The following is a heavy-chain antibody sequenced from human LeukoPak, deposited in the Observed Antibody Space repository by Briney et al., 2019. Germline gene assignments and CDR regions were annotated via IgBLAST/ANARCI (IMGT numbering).Heavy chain of an antibody. D-gene: IGHD4-23*01. V-gene: IGHV3-15*07. CDR3: TTASYGGPDY. J-gene: IGHJ4*02. CDR1: GFIFSNVW. Sequence: GGSLRLSCAASGFIFSNVWMNWVRQTPGKGLEWVGRIISKTDGGTIDYAAPVKGRFTISRDDSKNTLYLQMNSLKTEDTAVYYSTTASYGGPDYWGQGTLVTVS. CDR2: IISKTDGGTI.